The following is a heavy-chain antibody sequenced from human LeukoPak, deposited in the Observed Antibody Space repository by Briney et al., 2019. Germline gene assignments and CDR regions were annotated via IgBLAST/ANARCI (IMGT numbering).Heavy chain of an antibody. J-gene: IGHJ4*02. CDR3: ARDGDIVLMVYAPNYFDY. CDR1: GFTFSSYS. CDR2: ISSSSSYI. Sequence: GGSLRLSCAASGFTFSSYSMNWVRQAPGKGLEWVSSISSSSSYIYYADSVKGRFTISRDNAKNSLYLQMNSLRAEDTAVYYCARDGDIVLMVYAPNYFDYWGQGTLVTVSS. V-gene: IGHV3-21*01. D-gene: IGHD2-8*01.